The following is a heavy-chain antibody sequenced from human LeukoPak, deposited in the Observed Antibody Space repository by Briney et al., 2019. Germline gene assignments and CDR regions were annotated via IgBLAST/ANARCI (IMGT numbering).Heavy chain of an antibody. CDR3: ARVGGGSSWPCYYYGMDV. J-gene: IGHJ6*02. CDR2: TRNKANGYTT. V-gene: IGHV3-72*01. D-gene: IGHD6-13*01. CDR1: GFTFSDHY. Sequence: AGGSLRLSCAASGFTFSDHYMDWVRQAPGKGLEWVGRTRNKANGYTTEYAASVKGRFTISRDDSKNSLYLQMNSLKTEDTAVYYCARVGGGSSWPCYYYGMDVWGQGTTVTVSS.